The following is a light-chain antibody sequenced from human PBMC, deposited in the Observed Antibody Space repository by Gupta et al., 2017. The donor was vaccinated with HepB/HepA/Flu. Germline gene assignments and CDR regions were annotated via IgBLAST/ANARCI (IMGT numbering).Light chain of an antibody. CDR2: RNN. CDR1: SSNIGSNY. V-gene: IGLV1-47*01. Sequence: QSVLTQPPSASGTPGQSGTISCSGSSSNIGSNYVYWYQQLPGTAPKLLIYRNNQRPSGVPDRFSGSKSGTSASLAISGLRSEDEADYYCAAWDDSLSGRVFGGGTKLTVL. CDR3: AAWDDSLSGRV. J-gene: IGLJ3*02.